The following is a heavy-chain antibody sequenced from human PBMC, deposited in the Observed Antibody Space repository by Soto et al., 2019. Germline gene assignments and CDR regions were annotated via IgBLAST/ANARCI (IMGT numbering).Heavy chain of an antibody. Sequence: GGSLRLSCAASGFTFSSYSMNWVLQAPGKGLEWVSYISSSSSTIYYADSVKGRFSISRDNAKNSLYLQMNSLRDEDTAVYYCGTIRPSKDYWGQGTLVTVSS. CDR3: GTIRPSKDY. CDR2: ISSSSSTI. CDR1: GFTFSSYS. V-gene: IGHV3-48*02. J-gene: IGHJ4*02.